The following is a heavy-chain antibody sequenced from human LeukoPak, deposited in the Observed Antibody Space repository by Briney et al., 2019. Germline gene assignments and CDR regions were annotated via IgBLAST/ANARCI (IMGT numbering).Heavy chain of an antibody. D-gene: IGHD7-27*01. J-gene: IGHJ6*02. Sequence: ASVKVSCKASGYTFTSYDINWVRQATGQGLEWMGWMNPNSGNTGYAQKFQGRVTMTRNTSISTAYMELSSLRSEDAAVYYCARGGPNPNWGSRYNYYGMDVWGQGSTVTVSS. CDR1: GYTFTSYD. CDR3: ARGGPNPNWGSRYNYYGMDV. CDR2: MNPNSGNT. V-gene: IGHV1-8*01.